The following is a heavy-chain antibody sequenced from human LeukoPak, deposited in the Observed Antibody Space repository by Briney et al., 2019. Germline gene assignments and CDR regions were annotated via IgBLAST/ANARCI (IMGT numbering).Heavy chain of an antibody. CDR3: ARAELYYSMDV. CDR1: GGSFSGYY. D-gene: IGHD2/OR15-2a*01. V-gene: IGHV4-34*01. J-gene: IGHJ6*03. CDR2: INHSGST. Sequence: PWETLSLTCAVYGGSFSGYYWSWIRQPPGKGLEWIGEINHSGSTNYNPSLKSRVTISVDTSENQFSLKLSSVTAADTAVYYCARAELYYSMDVWGKGTTVTISS.